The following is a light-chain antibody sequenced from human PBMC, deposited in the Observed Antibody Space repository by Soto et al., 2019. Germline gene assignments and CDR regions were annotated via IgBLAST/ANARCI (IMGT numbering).Light chain of an antibody. Sequence: GDRVTLTCRASQSISTWLAWYQHIPGKAPNLLIYKASSLETGVPSRFSGSGSGTEFSLTISSLQPDDFATYYCQQFSTYPLTFGGGTKVEI. CDR3: QQFSTYPLT. J-gene: IGKJ4*01. CDR2: KAS. CDR1: QSISTW. V-gene: IGKV1-5*03.